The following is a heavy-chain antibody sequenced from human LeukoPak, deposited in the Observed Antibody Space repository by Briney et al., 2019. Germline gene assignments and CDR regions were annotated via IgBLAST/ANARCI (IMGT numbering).Heavy chain of an antibody. V-gene: IGHV4-59*12. Sequence: PSETLSLTCTVSGGSISSYYWSWIRQPPGKGLEWIGYIYYSGSTNYNPSLKSRVTISVDTSKNQFSLKLSSVTAADTAVYYCASVVVVAAMPDYWGQGTLVTVSS. CDR1: GGSISSYY. J-gene: IGHJ4*02. CDR3: ASVVVVAAMPDY. D-gene: IGHD2-15*01. CDR2: IYYSGST.